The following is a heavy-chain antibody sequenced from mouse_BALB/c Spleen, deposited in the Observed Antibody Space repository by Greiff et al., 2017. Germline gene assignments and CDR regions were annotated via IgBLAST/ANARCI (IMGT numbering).Heavy chain of an antibody. CDR2: ISDGGSYT. J-gene: IGHJ4*01. V-gene: IGHV5-4*02. Sequence: EVQLVESGGGLVKPGGSLKLSCAASGFTFSDYYMYWVRQTPEKRLEWVATISDGGSYTYYPDSVKGRFTISRDNAKNNLYLQMSSLKSEDTAMYYCARARDDYEDAMDYWGQGTSVTVSS. D-gene: IGHD2-4*01. CDR3: ARARDDYEDAMDY. CDR1: GFTFSDYY.